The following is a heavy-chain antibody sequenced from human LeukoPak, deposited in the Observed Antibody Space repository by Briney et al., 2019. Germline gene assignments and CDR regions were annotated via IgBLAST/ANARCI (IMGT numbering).Heavy chain of an antibody. V-gene: IGHV1-18*01. J-gene: IGHJ6*02. CDR2: ISAYNGNT. CDR3: ASCIAAGTHYYYGMDV. D-gene: IGHD6-13*01. CDR1: GYTFTSYG. Sequence: ASVKVSCKASGYTFTSYGISWVRQAPGQGLEWMGWISAYNGNTNYAQKLQGRVTMTTDTSTSTAYMELRSLRSDDTAVYYCASCIAAGTHYYYGMDVWGQGTTVTVSS.